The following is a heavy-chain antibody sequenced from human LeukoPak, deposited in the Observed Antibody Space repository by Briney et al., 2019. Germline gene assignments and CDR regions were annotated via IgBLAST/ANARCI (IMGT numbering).Heavy chain of an antibody. CDR3: AANTQSGY. CDR1: GFTFSSYA. Sequence: GGSLRLSCAASGFTFSSYAMSWVRQAPGKGPESVAVIKEDGSEKYYVDSVKGRFAISRDNAKNSLYLQMNNVRAEDTAVYFCAANTQSGYWGQGALVTVSS. D-gene: IGHD3-16*01. CDR2: IKEDGSEK. J-gene: IGHJ4*02. V-gene: IGHV3-7*05.